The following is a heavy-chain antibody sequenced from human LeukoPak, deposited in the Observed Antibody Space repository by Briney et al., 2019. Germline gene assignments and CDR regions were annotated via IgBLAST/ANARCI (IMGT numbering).Heavy chain of an antibody. Sequence: GGSLRLSCAASGFTVNSNHMSWVRQAPGKGLEWVSVIYSGSSSTYYTDSVKGRFTISRHNSKNTLYLQMNSLRAEDTAVYYCARVGSGWYDFDYWGQGTPVTVSS. V-gene: IGHV3-53*04. CDR3: ARVGSGWYDFDY. CDR1: GFTVNSNH. CDR2: IYSGSSST. D-gene: IGHD6-19*01. J-gene: IGHJ4*02.